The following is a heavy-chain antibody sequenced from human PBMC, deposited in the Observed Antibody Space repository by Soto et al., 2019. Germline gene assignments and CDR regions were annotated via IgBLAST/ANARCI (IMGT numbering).Heavy chain of an antibody. CDR1: GFTFSSYA. CDR3: ANEDGGSGYYLYYYYGMDD. CDR2: ISGSGGST. Sequence: EVQLLESGGGLVQPGGSLRLSCAASGFTFSSYAMSWVRQAPGKGLEWVSAISGSGGSTYYADSVKVRFTISRDNSKTTLYLQMNSLRAEDTAVYYCANEDGGSGYYLYYYYGMDDWGQGTTVTVSS. V-gene: IGHV3-23*01. J-gene: IGHJ6*02. D-gene: IGHD3-22*01.